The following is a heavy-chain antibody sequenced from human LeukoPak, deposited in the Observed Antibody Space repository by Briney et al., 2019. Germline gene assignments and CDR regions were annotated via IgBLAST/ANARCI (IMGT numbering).Heavy chain of an antibody. Sequence: SETLSLTCTVSGGSINSGGYYWSWIRHHPGKGLEWIGYIYVSGSTYYNPSLKSRVTISVDTSKNHFSLKLSSVTAADTAVYYCARSSVTMVRGVIYDAFDIWGQGTMVTVSS. D-gene: IGHD3-10*01. J-gene: IGHJ3*02. CDR1: GGSINSGGYY. V-gene: IGHV4-31*03. CDR3: ARSSVTMVRGVIYDAFDI. CDR2: IYVSGST.